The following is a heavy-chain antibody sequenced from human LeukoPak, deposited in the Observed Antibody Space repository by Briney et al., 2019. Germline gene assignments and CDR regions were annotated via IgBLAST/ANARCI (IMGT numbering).Heavy chain of an antibody. Sequence: PSETLSLTCTVSSGSIFSSNWWSWVRQPPGKGLEWIGQIFHTGSTSYSPSLKSRVTISVDKSKNQISLRLTSVTAADTAVYYCARSPTKRVPEDYWGQGTLVTVSS. CDR3: ARSPTKRVPEDY. CDR2: IFHTGST. V-gene: IGHV4-4*02. D-gene: IGHD2-2*01. CDR1: SGSIFSSNW. J-gene: IGHJ4*02.